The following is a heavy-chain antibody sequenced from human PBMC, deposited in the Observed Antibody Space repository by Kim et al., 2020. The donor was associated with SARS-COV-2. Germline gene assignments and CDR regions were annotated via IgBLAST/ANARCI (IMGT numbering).Heavy chain of an antibody. Sequence: ANYAKKFQGRVTITAEKSTSTAYMELSSLRSEDTAVYYCARLVEMATITYWGQGTLVTVSS. CDR2: A. J-gene: IGHJ4*02. D-gene: IGHD5-12*01. V-gene: IGHV1-69*02. CDR3: ARLVEMATITY.